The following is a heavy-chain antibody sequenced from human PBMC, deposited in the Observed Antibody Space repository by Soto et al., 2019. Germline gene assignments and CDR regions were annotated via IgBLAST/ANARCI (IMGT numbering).Heavy chain of an antibody. CDR2: ISSDGSST. D-gene: IGHD3-16*02. Sequence: VGSLRLSCAASLFTFSSYWMHWVRQAPGKGLVWVSRISSDGSSTSYADSVKGRFTISRDNAKNTLYLQMNSLRAEDTAVYYCARLSNGNDAFDIWGQGTMVTVSS. CDR3: ARLSNGNDAFDI. J-gene: IGHJ3*02. V-gene: IGHV3-74*01. CDR1: LFTFSSYW.